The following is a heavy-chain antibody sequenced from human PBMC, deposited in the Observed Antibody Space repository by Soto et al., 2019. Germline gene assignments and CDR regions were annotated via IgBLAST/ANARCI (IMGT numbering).Heavy chain of an antibody. Sequence: PGGSLRLSCAASGFTFSSNAMSWVRPAPGKGLEWVSAISGSGGSTYYADSVKSRFTISRDNSKNTLYLQMNSLRAEDTAVYYCAKVAYSSLAAPIDYWGQGTLVTVSS. J-gene: IGHJ4*02. V-gene: IGHV3-23*01. CDR1: GFTFSSNA. D-gene: IGHD6-6*01. CDR3: AKVAYSSLAAPIDY. CDR2: ISGSGGST.